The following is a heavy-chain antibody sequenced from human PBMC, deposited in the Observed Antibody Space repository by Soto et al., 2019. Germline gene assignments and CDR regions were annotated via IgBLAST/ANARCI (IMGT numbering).Heavy chain of an antibody. CDR3: ARGVVDYDY. CDR2: ISAFNGMT. Sequence: QVQLVQSGAEVKKPGASVKVSCKTSGYTFTAYGITWVRQAPGQGFEWKGRISAFNGMTNFAQMVQARVTMTTDTPTSTAYMELRSLRSDDTAVYFCARGVVDYDYWRQGTLVTVSS. J-gene: IGHJ4*02. D-gene: IGHD3-16*01. CDR1: GYTFTAYG. V-gene: IGHV1-18*01.